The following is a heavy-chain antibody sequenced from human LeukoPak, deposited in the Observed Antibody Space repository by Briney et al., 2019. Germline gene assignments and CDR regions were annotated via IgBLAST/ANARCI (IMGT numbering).Heavy chain of an antibody. CDR3: AMDYYGSGSLDY. CDR1: GGSFSAYF. J-gene: IGHJ4*02. V-gene: IGHV4-34*01. D-gene: IGHD3-10*01. CDR2: ISHSGGD. Sequence: SETLSLTCDVYGGSFSAYFWSWIRQPPGKGLEWLGEISHSGGDNYNPSLKSRVTISVDTSKNQFSLRLSSVTAADTAVYYRAMDYYGSGSLDYWGQGTLVTVSS.